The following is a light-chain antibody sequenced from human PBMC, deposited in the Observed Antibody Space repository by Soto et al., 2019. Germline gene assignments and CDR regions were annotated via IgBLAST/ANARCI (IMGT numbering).Light chain of an antibody. Sequence: EIVLTQSPGTLSLSPGERATLSCRSSQRVSSSYLAWYKQKPGQAPRLLIYGASSRATGIPDRFSGSGSGTDFTLTISRLDAEDFAVYFCHQYDSSPLTFGGGTKVEIK. V-gene: IGKV3-20*01. CDR1: QRVSSSY. J-gene: IGKJ4*01. CDR2: GAS. CDR3: HQYDSSPLT.